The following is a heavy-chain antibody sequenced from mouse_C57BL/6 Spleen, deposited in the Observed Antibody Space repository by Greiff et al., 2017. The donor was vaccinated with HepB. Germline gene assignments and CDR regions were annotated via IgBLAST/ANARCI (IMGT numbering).Heavy chain of an antibody. D-gene: IGHD2-2*01. CDR1: GFTFSDYG. Sequence: EVMLVESGGGLVKPGGSLKLSCAASGFTFSDYGMHWVRQAPEKGLEWVAYISSGSSTIYYADTVKGRFTISRDNAKNTLFLQMTSLRSEDTAMYYCARPPIYYGYDWFAYWGQGTLVTVSA. CDR3: ARPPIYYGYDWFAY. J-gene: IGHJ3*01. V-gene: IGHV5-17*01. CDR2: ISSGSSTI.